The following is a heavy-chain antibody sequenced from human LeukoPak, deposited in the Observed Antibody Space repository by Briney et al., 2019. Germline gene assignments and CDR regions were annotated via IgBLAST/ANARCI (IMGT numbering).Heavy chain of an antibody. CDR3: AKDLMGGLLWFGEFPLY. D-gene: IGHD3-10*01. J-gene: IGHJ4*02. CDR1: GFTFSSYG. V-gene: IGHV3-30*02. CDR2: IRYDGSNK. Sequence: LAGGSLRLSCAASGFTFSSYGMHWVRQAPGKGLEWVAFIRYDGSNKYYADSVKGRFTISRDNSKNTLYLQMNSLRAEDTAVYYCAKDLMGGLLWFGEFPLYWGQGTLVTVSS.